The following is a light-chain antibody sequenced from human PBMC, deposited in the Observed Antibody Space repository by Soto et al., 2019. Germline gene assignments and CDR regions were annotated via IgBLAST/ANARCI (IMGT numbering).Light chain of an antibody. CDR1: QSVSSN. CDR2: GAS. V-gene: IGKV3-15*01. J-gene: IGKJ2*02. Sequence: EIVMTQSLSILSVSPGERAIVSYRASQSVSSNLAWYQQKRGQAPRLLIYGASTRATGIPARFSGSGSGTEFTITISSLQSEDFAVYYCQQYNNWPPLWTFGQGTKLEIK. CDR3: QQYNNWPPLWT.